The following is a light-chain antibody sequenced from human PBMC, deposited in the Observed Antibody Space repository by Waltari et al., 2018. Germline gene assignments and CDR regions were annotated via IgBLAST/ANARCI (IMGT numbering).Light chain of an antibody. CDR2: GAS. CDR3: QHYVRLPVT. CDR1: QSVSRA. V-gene: IGKV3-20*01. Sequence: EIVLTQSPGTLSLSPGERVTLSCRASQSVSRALAWYQQKPGQAPRLLIYGASNRATGIPDRFSGSGSGTDFSLTIRRLKPEDFAVYYCQHYVRLPVTFGQGTKVEIK. J-gene: IGKJ1*01.